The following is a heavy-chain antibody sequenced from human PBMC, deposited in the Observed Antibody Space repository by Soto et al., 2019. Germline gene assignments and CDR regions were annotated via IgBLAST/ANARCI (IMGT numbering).Heavy chain of an antibody. V-gene: IGHV6-1*01. CDR2: TYYRSKWYN. CDR1: GDSVSSNSAA. Sequence: SQTLSLTCVISGDSVSSNSAAWNWIRQSPSRGLEWLGRTYYRSKWYNDYAVSVKSRITINPDTSKNQFSLQLNSVTPEDTAVYYCARGYCSSTSCFSPFDYWGQGTLVTVSS. J-gene: IGHJ4*02. D-gene: IGHD2-2*01. CDR3: ARGYCSSTSCFSPFDY.